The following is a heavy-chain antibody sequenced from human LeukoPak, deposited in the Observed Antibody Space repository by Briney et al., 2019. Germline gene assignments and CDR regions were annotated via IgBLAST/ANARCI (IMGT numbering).Heavy chain of an antibody. J-gene: IGHJ3*02. V-gene: IGHV4-59*01. CDR2: IYNSGST. Sequence: SETLFLTCTVSGGSISSYYLNWIRQPPGKGLEWIGYIYNSGSTNYNPSLKTRVTMSVDTSKSQFSLKLSSMTAADTAIYYCARLTAVGAFDIWGQGTMVNVSP. CDR1: GGSISSYY. CDR3: ARLTAVGAFDI. D-gene: IGHD2-2*01.